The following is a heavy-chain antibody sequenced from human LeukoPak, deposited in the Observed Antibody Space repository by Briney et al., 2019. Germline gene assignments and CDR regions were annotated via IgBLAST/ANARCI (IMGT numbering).Heavy chain of an antibody. CDR3: ARAFQSLGGLSLPDY. CDR2: IHPSTGNP. V-gene: IGHV7-4-1*02. CDR1: GYSFTNYA. D-gene: IGHD3-16*02. J-gene: IGHJ4*02. Sequence: ASVKVSCKASGYSFTNYAMNWVRQAPGQGLEWMGWIHPSTGNPTYAQDFTGRFVFSLDTSVSTTYLQISSLKAEDTAVYFCARAFQSLGGLSLPDYWGQGTLLTVSS.